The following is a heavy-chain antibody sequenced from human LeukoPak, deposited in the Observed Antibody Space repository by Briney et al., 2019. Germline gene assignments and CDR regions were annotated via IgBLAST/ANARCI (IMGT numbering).Heavy chain of an antibody. V-gene: IGHV4-59*01. J-gene: IGHJ3*02. Sequence: AGTLSLTCTVSGGSIRSYSWSWIRQAPGKGLEWIGYMYYSGRTSYNPSLKSRVTISVDTSKNHFSLKLRSVTAADTAVYYCARGSTMIGQGHYAFDIWGQGTMVTVSS. D-gene: IGHD3-22*01. CDR3: ARGSTMIGQGHYAFDI. CDR2: MYYSGRT. CDR1: GGSIRSYS.